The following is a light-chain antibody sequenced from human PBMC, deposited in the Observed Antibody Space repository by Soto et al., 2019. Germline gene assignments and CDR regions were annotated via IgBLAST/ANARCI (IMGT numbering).Light chain of an antibody. V-gene: IGKV2-28*01. CDR2: LGS. CDR1: QSLLHSNGYNY. Sequence: DIVMTQSPLSLPVTPGEPASISCRSSQSLLHSNGYNYLDWYLQKPGQSPQLLIYLGSNRASGVPDRFSGRGSGTDFTLKISRVEAEDVGVYCCMHALQTPWTFGQGTKVEIK. J-gene: IGKJ1*01. CDR3: MHALQTPWT.